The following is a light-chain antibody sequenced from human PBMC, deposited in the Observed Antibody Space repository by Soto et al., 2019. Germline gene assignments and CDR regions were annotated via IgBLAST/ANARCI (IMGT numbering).Light chain of an antibody. J-gene: IGKJ1*01. Sequence: EIVLTQSPGTLSLTPGEGATLSCRASQSVSTTSLAWYHQKPGQAPRLLIYGTSNRATGIPDRFSGSGSGTEFTLTITRLEPEDFAVYYCQHYGGAMWTFGQGTKVEVK. CDR1: QSVSTTS. V-gene: IGKV3-20*01. CDR3: QHYGGAMWT. CDR2: GTS.